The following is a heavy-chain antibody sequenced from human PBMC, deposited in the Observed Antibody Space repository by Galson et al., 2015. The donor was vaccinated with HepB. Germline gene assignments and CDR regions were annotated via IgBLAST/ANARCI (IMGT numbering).Heavy chain of an antibody. CDR1: GYTFTSYG. V-gene: IGHV1-18*01. CDR3: ARDRPPREKQQPEY. D-gene: IGHD6-13*01. Sequence: SVKVSCKASGYTFTSYGISWVRQAPGQGLEWMGWISGNSDNTNFAQKFQGRVTMTTDTSSSTAYMELRSLRSDDTAVYYCARDRPPREKQQPEYWGQGTLVTVSS. CDR2: ISGNSDNT. J-gene: IGHJ4*02.